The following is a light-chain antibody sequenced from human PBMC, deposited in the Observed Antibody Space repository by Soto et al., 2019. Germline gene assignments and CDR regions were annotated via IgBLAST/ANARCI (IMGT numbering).Light chain of an antibody. CDR3: QQYYHWQVT. Sequence: EILMTQSPDTLSVSPGERVTLSCRASRTVSNRLAWYQHKPGQAPRLLISCASTGATGMPTRFRGSGSGTDVTLTVDTLQTEDIAICSCQQYYHWQVTVGGGTKVEIK. J-gene: IGKJ4*01. CDR2: CAS. V-gene: IGKV3-15*01. CDR1: RTVSNR.